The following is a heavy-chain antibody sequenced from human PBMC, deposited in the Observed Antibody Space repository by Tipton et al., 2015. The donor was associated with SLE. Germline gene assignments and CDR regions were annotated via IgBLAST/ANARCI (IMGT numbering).Heavy chain of an antibody. CDR3: AREVGEGTLDH. CDR1: GGSISSDGYS. J-gene: IGHJ4*02. V-gene: IGHV4-30-2*01. CDR2: IYHSGST. D-gene: IGHD2-2*01. Sequence: TLSLTCAVSGGSISSDGYSWSWIRQPPGKGLEWIGYIYHSGSTYYNPSLKSRVTISVDRSENQFSLKLSSVTAADTAVYYCAREVGEGTLDHWGLGTLVTVSS.